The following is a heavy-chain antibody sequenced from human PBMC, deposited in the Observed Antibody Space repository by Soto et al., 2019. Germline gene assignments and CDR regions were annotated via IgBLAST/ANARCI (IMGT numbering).Heavy chain of an antibody. CDR1: GLTFSSYW. V-gene: IGHV3-74*01. CDR2: INGDGSST. Sequence: PGGSLRLSCAASGLTFSSYWMHWVRQAPGKGLVWVSRINGDGSSTSYADSVKGRFTISRDNAKNTLYLQMNSLRAEDTAVYFCLRGVDVWGQGTTVTGSS. J-gene: IGHJ6*02. CDR3: LRGVDV.